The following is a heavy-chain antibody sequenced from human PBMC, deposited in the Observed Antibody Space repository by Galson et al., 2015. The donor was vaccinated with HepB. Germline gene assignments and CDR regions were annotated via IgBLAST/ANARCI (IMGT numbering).Heavy chain of an antibody. Sequence: SVKVSCKASGYNFITYGFSWVRQAPGQGLEWMGWISAYNGATNFAQKFLGRVTLTTDTSTTTAYMEVGSLRSDDTAVYYCARDGHEDYYVSVNTPSRGLYYYGMDVWGQGTPVIVSS. CDR1: GYNFITYG. J-gene: IGHJ6*02. CDR3: ARDGHEDYYVSVNTPSRGLYYYGMDV. D-gene: IGHD3-10*01. V-gene: IGHV1-18*04. CDR2: ISAYNGAT.